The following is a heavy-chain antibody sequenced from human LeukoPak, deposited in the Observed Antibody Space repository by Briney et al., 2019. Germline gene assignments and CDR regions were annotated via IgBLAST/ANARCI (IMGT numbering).Heavy chain of an antibody. CDR3: AREVVIFPDYYYYGMDV. V-gene: IGHV3-7*03. CDR2: IKQDGSEK. Sequence: GGSLRLSCAASGFTFSSYWMSWVRQAPGKGLEWVANIKQDGSEKYYVDSVKGRFTTSRDNAKNSLYLQMNSLRADDTAVYYCAREVVIFPDYYYYGMDVWGQGTTVTVSS. CDR1: GFTFSSYW. J-gene: IGHJ6*02. D-gene: IGHD3-9*01.